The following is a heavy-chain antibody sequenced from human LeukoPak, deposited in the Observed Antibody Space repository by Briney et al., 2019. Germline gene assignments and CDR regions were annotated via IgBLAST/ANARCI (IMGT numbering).Heavy chain of an antibody. CDR2: INKDASEK. J-gene: IGHJ4*02. CDR3: ATYTQYFGSPGGTDY. Sequence: PGGSLRLSCAVSGFTFSDYWMRWVRQAPGKGLEWVASINKDASEKQYVDSVKGRFTISGDNAKNSVYLQMTSLGAEDTAVYYCATYTQYFGSPGGTDYWGLGTLVTVSS. D-gene: IGHD2-8*02. V-gene: IGHV3-7*01. CDR1: GFTFSDYW.